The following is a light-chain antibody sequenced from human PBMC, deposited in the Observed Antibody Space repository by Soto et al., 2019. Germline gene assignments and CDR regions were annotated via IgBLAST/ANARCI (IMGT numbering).Light chain of an antibody. CDR3: QQYGSSPYT. J-gene: IGKJ2*01. Sequence: EIVLTQSPGTLSLSPGEGATLSCRASQSVSSSYLAWYQKKPGQSPRLLIYGASARATGIPDRFSGSGSATDFTLTISRLEPEDFAVYYCQQYGSSPYTFGQGTKLEIK. CDR2: GAS. V-gene: IGKV3-20*01. CDR1: QSVSSSY.